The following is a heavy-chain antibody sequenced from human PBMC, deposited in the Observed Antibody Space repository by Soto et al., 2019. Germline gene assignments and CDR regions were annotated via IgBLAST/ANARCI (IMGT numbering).Heavy chain of an antibody. CDR3: ARDGRFGTYYDILTAPHRDYYYMDV. Sequence: ASVKVSCKASGYTFTSYYMHWVRQAPGQGLEWMGIINPSGGSTSYAQKFQGRVTMTRDTSTSTVYMELSSLRSEDTAVYYCARDGRFGTYYDILTAPHRDYYYMDVWGKGTTVTVSS. V-gene: IGHV1-46*01. D-gene: IGHD3-9*01. J-gene: IGHJ6*03. CDR2: INPSGGST. CDR1: GYTFTSYY.